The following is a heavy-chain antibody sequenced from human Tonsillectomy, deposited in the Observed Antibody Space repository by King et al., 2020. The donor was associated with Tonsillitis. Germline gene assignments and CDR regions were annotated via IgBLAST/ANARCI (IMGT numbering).Heavy chain of an antibody. CDR1: GDSISSGGYY. D-gene: IGHD6-13*01. V-gene: IGHV4-31*01. CDR3: ARGKSSSWGGQYYLDY. CDR2: IYYSGST. J-gene: IGHJ4*02. Sequence: QLQESGPGLVKPSQTLSLTCTVSGDSISSGGYYWSWIRQHPGKGLEWIGYIYYSGSTYYNPSLKSLVNISVDTSKNQFSLKLSSVTAADTAVYYCARGKSSSWGGQYYLDYWGQGNLVTVSS.